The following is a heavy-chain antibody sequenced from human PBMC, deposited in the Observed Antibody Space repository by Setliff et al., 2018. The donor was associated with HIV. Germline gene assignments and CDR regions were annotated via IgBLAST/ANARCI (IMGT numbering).Heavy chain of an antibody. CDR1: GGSISSGVYY. Sequence: PSETLSLTCTVSGGSISSGVYYWSWIRHHPGKGLEWIGYIHYSGSIYYNPSLKSRVTISVDTSKNQFSLKLSSVTAADTAVYYCARTLLTHYNFWSGYYSYDAFDIWGQGTMVTVSS. V-gene: IGHV4-31*03. J-gene: IGHJ3*02. CDR3: ARTLLTHYNFWSGYYSYDAFDI. D-gene: IGHD3-3*01. CDR2: IHYSGSI.